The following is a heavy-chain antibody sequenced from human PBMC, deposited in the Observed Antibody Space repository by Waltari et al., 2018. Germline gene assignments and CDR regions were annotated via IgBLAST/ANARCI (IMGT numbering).Heavy chain of an antibody. V-gene: IGHV4-59*01. CDR3: ARGKGYYDFWSGYYTGMGAPLFDY. D-gene: IGHD3-3*01. CDR1: GGSISSYY. Sequence: QVQLQESGPGLVKPSETLSLTCTVSGGSISSYYWSWIRQPPGKGLEWIGYIYYSGSTHYNPPLQSRVTISVDTSKNQFPLKLSSVAAADTAGYYCARGKGYYDFWSGYYTGMGAPLFDYWGQGTLVTVSS. CDR2: IYYSGST. J-gene: IGHJ4*02.